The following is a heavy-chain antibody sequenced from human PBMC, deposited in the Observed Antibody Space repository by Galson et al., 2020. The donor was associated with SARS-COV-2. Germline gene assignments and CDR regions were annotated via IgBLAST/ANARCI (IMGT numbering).Heavy chain of an antibody. Sequence: SEPLSLTCNVSGASFSSYYWSWIRQPPGRGLEWIAYIHNSGGTNYNPSLKSRVTISVDTSKNQFSLKLSSVTAADTAVYYCARGYCSDGSCYNAFDIWGQGTMVTVSS. CDR1: GASFSSYY. D-gene: IGHD2-15*01. J-gene: IGHJ3*02. CDR2: IHNSGGT. V-gene: IGHV4-59*01. CDR3: ARGYCSDGSCYNAFDI.